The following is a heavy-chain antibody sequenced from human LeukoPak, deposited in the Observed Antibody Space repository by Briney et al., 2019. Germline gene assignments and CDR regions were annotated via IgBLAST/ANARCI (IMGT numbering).Heavy chain of an antibody. CDR1: GFFISSGYH. D-gene: IGHD6-13*01. CDR3: ARDRGMGAADY. CDR2: IYHSGNT. Sequence: PSETLSLTCTVSGFFISSGYHWGWIRQPPGKGLEWIGSIYHSGNTYYNPSLKSRVSMSVDTAKNQFSLKLSSVTAADTAVYYCARDRGMGAADYWGQGTLVTVSS. V-gene: IGHV4-38-2*02. J-gene: IGHJ4*02.